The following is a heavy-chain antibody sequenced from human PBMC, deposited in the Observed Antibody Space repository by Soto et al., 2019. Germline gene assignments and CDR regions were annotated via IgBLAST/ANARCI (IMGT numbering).Heavy chain of an antibody. CDR2: ISWNSGSI. CDR3: AKDIHMVRGVIDY. CDR1: GFTFDDYA. J-gene: IGHJ4*02. D-gene: IGHD3-10*01. V-gene: IGHV3-9*01. Sequence: GGSLRLSCAASGFTFDDYAMHWVRQAPGKGLEWVSGISWNSGSIGYADSVKGRFTISRDNAKNSLYLQMNSLRAEDTAVYYCAKDIHMVRGVIDYWGQGTLVTVSS.